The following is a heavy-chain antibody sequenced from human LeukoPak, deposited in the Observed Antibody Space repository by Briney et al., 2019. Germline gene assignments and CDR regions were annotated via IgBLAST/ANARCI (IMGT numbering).Heavy chain of an antibody. CDR3: ARETTVVTPGRSDVFDI. CDR1: GGSISSGGYY. J-gene: IGHJ3*02. CDR2: IYYSGST. D-gene: IGHD4-23*01. Sequence: PSQTLSLTCTVSGGSISSGGYYWSWIRQHPGKGLEWIGYIYYSGSTNYNPSLKSRVTISVDTSKNQFSLKLSSVTAADTAVYYCARETTVVTPGRSDVFDIWGQGTMVTVSS. V-gene: IGHV4-31*03.